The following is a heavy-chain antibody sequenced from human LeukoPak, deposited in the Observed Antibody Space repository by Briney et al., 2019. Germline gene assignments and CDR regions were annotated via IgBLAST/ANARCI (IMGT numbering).Heavy chain of an antibody. CDR3: ARGASYYGSGRLGPRDY. CDR1: GGSFSGYY. CDR2: INHSGST. Sequence: PSETLSLTCAVYGGSFSGYYWSWIRQPPGKGLEWIGEINHSGSTNYNPSLKSRVTISVDTSKNQFSLKLSSVTAADTAVYYCARGASYYGSGRLGPRDYWGQGTLVTVSS. V-gene: IGHV4-34*01. J-gene: IGHJ4*02. D-gene: IGHD3-10*01.